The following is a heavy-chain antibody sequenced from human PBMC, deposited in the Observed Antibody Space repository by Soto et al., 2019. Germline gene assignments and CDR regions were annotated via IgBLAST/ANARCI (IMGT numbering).Heavy chain of an antibody. J-gene: IGHJ4*02. CDR3: ASVTFGGIVLAH. D-gene: IGHD3-16*01. CDR1: AASFSKSY. V-gene: IGHV4-59*01. Sequence: SETLSLTCTVSAASFSKSYWTWIRQPPGKGLEWIGYIYFNGNTKYNPSLEGRLTISIDTSKKEFSLKLTSVTAADAAVYYCASVTFGGIVLAHWGQGTQVTVSS. CDR2: IYFNGNT.